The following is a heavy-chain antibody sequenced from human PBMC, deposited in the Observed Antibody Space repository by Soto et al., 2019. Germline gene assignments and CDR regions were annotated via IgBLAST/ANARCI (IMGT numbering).Heavy chain of an antibody. J-gene: IGHJ2*01. CDR1: GFTFSSYA. Sequence: GGSLRLSCAASGFTFSSYAMSWVRQAPGKGLEWVSAISGSGGSTYYADSVKGRFTISRDNSKNTLYLQMNSLRAEDTAVYYCHAKMYYYDSSGPRYFDLWGRGTLVTVSS. V-gene: IGHV3-23*01. D-gene: IGHD3-22*01. CDR2: ISGSGGST. CDR3: HAKMYYYDSSGPRYFDL.